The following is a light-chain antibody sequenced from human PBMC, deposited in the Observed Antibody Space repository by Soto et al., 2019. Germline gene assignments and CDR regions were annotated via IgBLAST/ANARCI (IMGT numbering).Light chain of an antibody. CDR2: AAS. Sequence: DIQMTQSPSSLSASLGDRVTITCRASQCIGVYLAWFQQKPGKVPKLLIYAASTLPSGVPSRFSGSGSGTDFTLTISSLQPEDFATYYCQEYNSAPLTFGGGTKVEIK. CDR1: QCIGVY. V-gene: IGKV1-27*01. J-gene: IGKJ4*01. CDR3: QEYNSAPLT.